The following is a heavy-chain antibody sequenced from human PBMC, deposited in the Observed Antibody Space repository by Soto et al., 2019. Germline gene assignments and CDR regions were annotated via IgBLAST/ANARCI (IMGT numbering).Heavy chain of an antibody. CDR2: IHYSGNT. CDR3: ARDHPGSSHFDY. CDR1: GGSVSSGSYY. Sequence: SETLSLTCTVSGGSVSSGSYYWRWIRQPPGKRLEWIGYIHYSGNTNYNPSLKSRVTMSVDMSKNQFSLKLSSVTAADTAIYYCARDHPGSSHFDYWGQGTLVTVSS. J-gene: IGHJ4*02. D-gene: IGHD3-10*01. V-gene: IGHV4-61*01.